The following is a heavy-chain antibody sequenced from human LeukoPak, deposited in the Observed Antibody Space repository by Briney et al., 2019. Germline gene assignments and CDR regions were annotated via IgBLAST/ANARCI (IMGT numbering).Heavy chain of an antibody. Sequence: GESLKISCKGSGYSFTSYWIGWVRQMPGKGLECMGIIYPGDSDTRYSPSFQGQVTISADKSISTAYLQWSSLKASDTAMYYCARLIHDYGDYGRPRGMDYWGQGTLVTVSS. D-gene: IGHD4-17*01. J-gene: IGHJ4*02. CDR2: IYPGDSDT. CDR3: ARLIHDYGDYGRPRGMDY. CDR1: GYSFTSYW. V-gene: IGHV5-51*01.